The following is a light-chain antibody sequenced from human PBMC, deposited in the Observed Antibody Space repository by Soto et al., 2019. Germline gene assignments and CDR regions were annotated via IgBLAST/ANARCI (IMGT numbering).Light chain of an antibody. CDR3: QQYYSSPQT. CDR1: QSVLYSSNNKNY. V-gene: IGKV4-1*01. J-gene: IGKJ2*01. Sequence: DIVMTQSPDSLAASLGERATINCKSSQSVLYSSNNKNYLAWYQQKPGQPPKLLIYWASTLESGVPERFSGSGSGTDFTLTISSLQAEDVAVYYCQQYYSSPQTFGQGTKLEIK. CDR2: WAS.